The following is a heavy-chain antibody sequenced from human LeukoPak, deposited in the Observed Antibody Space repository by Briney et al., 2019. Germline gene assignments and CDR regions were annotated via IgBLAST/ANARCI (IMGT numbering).Heavy chain of an antibody. CDR3: AKDRSPYIVVVPAARGLTSDY. D-gene: IGHD2-2*01. CDR2: IRYDGSNK. CDR1: GFTFSSYG. Sequence: AGGSLRLSCAASGFTFSSYGMHWVRQAPGKGLEWVAFIRYDGSNKYYADSVKGRFTISRDNSKNTLYLQMNSLRAEDTAVYYCAKDRSPYIVVVPAARGLTSDYWGQGTLVPVSS. J-gene: IGHJ4*02. V-gene: IGHV3-30*02.